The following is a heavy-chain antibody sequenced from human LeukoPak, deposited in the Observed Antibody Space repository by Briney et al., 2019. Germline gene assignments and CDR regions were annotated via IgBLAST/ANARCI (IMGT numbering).Heavy chain of an antibody. D-gene: IGHD2-2*01. CDR3: ARDGPRDIVVVPAAFDP. CDR1: GGSFSGYY. CDR2: IYYSGST. J-gene: IGHJ5*02. Sequence: SETLSLTCAVYGGSFSGYYWSWIRQPPGKGLEWIGSIYYSGSTYYNPSLKSRVTISVDTSKNQFSLKLSSVTAADTAVYYCARDGPRDIVVVPAAFDPWGQGTLVTVSS. V-gene: IGHV4-34*01.